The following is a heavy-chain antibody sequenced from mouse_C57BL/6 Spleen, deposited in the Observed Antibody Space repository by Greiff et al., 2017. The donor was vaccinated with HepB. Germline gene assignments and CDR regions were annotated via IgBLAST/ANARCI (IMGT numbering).Heavy chain of an antibody. Sequence: QVQLQQPGAELVRPGTSVKLSCKASGYTFTSYWMHWVKQRPGQGLEWIGVIDPSDSYTNYNQKFKGKATLTVDTSSSTAYMQLSSLTSEDSAVYYCARDDYVAYWGQGTLVTVSA. J-gene: IGHJ3*01. V-gene: IGHV1-59*01. CDR3: ARDDYVAY. D-gene: IGHD2-4*01. CDR1: GYTFTSYW. CDR2: IDPSDSYT.